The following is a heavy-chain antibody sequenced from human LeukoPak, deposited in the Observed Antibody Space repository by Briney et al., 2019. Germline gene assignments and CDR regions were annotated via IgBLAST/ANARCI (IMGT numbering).Heavy chain of an antibody. J-gene: IGHJ5*02. Sequence: ASVKVSCKASGYTFTGYYMHWVRQAPGQGLEWMGWINPNSGGTNYAQKFQGRVTITMDTSISTAYMELSRLRSDDTAVYYCARDFYGSGSYSPNWFDPWGQGTLVTVSS. CDR1: GYTFTGYY. V-gene: IGHV1-2*02. CDR3: ARDFYGSGSYSPNWFDP. D-gene: IGHD3-10*01. CDR2: INPNSGGT.